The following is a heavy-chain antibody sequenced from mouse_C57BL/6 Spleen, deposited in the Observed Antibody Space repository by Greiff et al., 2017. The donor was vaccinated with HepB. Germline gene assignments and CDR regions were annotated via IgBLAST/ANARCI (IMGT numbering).Heavy chain of an antibody. D-gene: IGHD2-1*01. CDR2: IYPGDGDT. CDR3: ARSGGNYEGAWFAY. J-gene: IGHJ3*01. V-gene: IGHV1-82*01. Sequence: VQLQQSGPELVKPGASVKISCKASGYAFSSSWMNWVKQRPGKGLEWIGRIYPGDGDTNYNGKFKGKATLTADKSSSTAYMQLSSLTSEDSAVYFCARSGGNYEGAWFAYWGQGTLVTVSA. CDR1: GYAFSSSW.